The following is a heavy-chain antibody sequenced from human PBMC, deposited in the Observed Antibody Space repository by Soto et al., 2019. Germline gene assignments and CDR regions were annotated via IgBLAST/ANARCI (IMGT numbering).Heavy chain of an antibody. CDR3: ARVSDHRPRRGYYYYYMDV. J-gene: IGHJ6*03. CDR2: IYSGGST. CDR1: GFTVSSNY. D-gene: IGHD2-21*01. V-gene: IGHV3-53*04. Sequence: GGSLRLSCAASGFTVSSNYMSWVRQAPGKGLEWVSVIYSGGSTYYADSVKGRFTISRNNSKNTLYLQMNSLRAEDTAVYYCARVSDHRPRRGYYYYYMDVWGKGTTVTVSS.